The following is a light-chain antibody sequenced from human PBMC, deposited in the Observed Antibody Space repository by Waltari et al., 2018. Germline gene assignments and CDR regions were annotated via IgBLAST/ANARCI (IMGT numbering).Light chain of an antibody. V-gene: IGKV3-11*01. CDR1: QRVSSY. Sequence: EIVLTQSPATLSLSPGERATLSCRASQRVSSYLAWYQQKPSQAPRPLIYDASNRATGSPARFSGSGSGTDFTLSISSLEPEDFAVYYCQQRSNWPPEATFGGGTKVEIK. J-gene: IGKJ4*01. CDR2: DAS. CDR3: QQRSNWPPEAT.